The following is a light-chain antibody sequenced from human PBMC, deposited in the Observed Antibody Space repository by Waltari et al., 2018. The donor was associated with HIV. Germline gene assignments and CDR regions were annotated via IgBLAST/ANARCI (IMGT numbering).Light chain of an antibody. CDR2: GAS. V-gene: IGKV3-20*01. CDR3: QQYGSSSLT. Sequence: IVLTQSPGTLSLSPGERAPLSCRSSQSVSSSYLAWYQQEPGQAPRLLIYGASSRATGITDRFSGSGTGTDFTLTISRLEPEDFAVYYCQQYGSSSLTFGGGTKVEIK. CDR1: QSVSSSY. J-gene: IGKJ4*01.